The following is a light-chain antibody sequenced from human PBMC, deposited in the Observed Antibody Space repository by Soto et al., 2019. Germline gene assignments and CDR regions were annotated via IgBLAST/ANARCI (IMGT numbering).Light chain of an antibody. J-gene: IGKJ1*01. CDR1: QSVNSN. CDR2: GAS. CDR3: QQYYDRPPWT. V-gene: IGKV3-15*01. Sequence: EIVMTQSPATLSVSPGERATLSCRASQSVNSNLAWYQKKPGQAPRLLIYGASSRATGIPARFSSNGSGTEFTLTIGSLQSEDFAVYYCQQYYDRPPWTFGQGTKVDIK.